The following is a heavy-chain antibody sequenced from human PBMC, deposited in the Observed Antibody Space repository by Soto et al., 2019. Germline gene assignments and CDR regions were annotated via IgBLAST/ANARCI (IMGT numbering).Heavy chain of an antibody. CDR3: ARDQQGYRSGRNFDY. CDR2: ISSSSSYI. J-gene: IGHJ4*02. Sequence: GGSLRLSCAASGFTFSSYSMNWVRQAPGKGLEWVSSISSSSSYIYYADSVKGRFTISRDNAKNSLYLQMNSLRAEDTAVYYCARDQQGYRSGRNFDYWGQGTLVTVSS. CDR1: GFTFSSYS. V-gene: IGHV3-21*01. D-gene: IGHD2-15*01.